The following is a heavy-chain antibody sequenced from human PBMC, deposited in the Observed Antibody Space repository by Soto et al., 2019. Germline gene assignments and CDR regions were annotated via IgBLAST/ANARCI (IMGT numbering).Heavy chain of an antibody. CDR3: ARICPYGDYPDY. CDR2: IDWDDDK. CDR1: GFSLSTSGMC. V-gene: IGHV2-70*01. Sequence: ESGPTLVNPTQPLTLTCAFSGFSLSTSGMCVSWIRQPPGKALEWLALIDWDDDKYYSTSLKTRLTISKDTSKNQVVLTMTNMDPVDTATYYCARICPYGDYPDYWGQGTLVTVSS. D-gene: IGHD4-17*01. J-gene: IGHJ4*02.